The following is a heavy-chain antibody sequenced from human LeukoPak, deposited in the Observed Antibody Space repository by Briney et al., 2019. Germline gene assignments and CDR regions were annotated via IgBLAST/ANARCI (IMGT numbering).Heavy chain of an antibody. J-gene: IGHJ4*02. CDR2: IYDSGST. CDR1: GGSISSYY. D-gene: IGHD3-22*01. CDR3: ARQSISGSSLSYFDY. V-gene: IGHV4-59*01. Sequence: MAAETLSLTCTVSGGSISSYYWSWIRQPPGKGLEWIGNIYDSGSTNYNPSLKSRVTISVDTSKNQCSLKLSSVTAADTAVYYCARQSISGSSLSYFDYWGQGTLVNVS.